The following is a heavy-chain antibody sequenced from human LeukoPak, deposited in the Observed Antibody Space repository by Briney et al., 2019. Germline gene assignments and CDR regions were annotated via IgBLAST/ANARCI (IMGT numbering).Heavy chain of an antibody. D-gene: IGHD4-17*01. CDR3: ASGGRPYGDYVPRSLPVD. CDR1: GGSFSGYY. V-gene: IGHV4-34*01. J-gene: IGHJ4*02. CDR2: INHSGST. Sequence: PSETLSLTCAVYGGSFSGYYWSWIRQPPGKGLEWIGEINHSGSTNYNPSLKSRVTISGDTSKNQFSLKLSSVTAADTAVYYCASGGRPYGDYVPRSLPVDWGQGTLVTVSS.